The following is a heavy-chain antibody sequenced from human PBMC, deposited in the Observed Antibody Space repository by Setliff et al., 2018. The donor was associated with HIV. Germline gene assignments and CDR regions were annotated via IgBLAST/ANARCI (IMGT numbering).Heavy chain of an antibody. CDR2: FDPKDGKT. CDR3: VTGSAARPFDY. D-gene: IGHD6-6*01. Sequence: ASVKVSCKVSGYTLTELSRHWVRQAPGKGLEWMGSFDPKDGKTRYAQKFQGRVTMTEDTSTDTAYMELSSLRSEDTAVYYYVTGSAARPFDYWGQGTLVPVSS. CDR1: GYTLTELS. V-gene: IGHV1-24*01. J-gene: IGHJ4*02.